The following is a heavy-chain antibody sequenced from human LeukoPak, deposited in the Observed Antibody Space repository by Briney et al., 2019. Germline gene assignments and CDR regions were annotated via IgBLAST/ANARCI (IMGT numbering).Heavy chain of an antibody. V-gene: IGHV1-2*02. J-gene: IGHJ4*02. CDR1: GYTFTVYY. CDR3: ARGAHYHDSSQGYDY. D-gene: IGHD3-22*01. CDR2: INPNSGGT. Sequence: ASVKVSCKASGYTFTVYYTHWVRQAPGQGLEWMGWINPNSGGTNYAQKFQGRVTMTRDTSISTAYMELSRLRSDDTAVYYCARGAHYHDSSQGYDYWGQGTLVTVSS.